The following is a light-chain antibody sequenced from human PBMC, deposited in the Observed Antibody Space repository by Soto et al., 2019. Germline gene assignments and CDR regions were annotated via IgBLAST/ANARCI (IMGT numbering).Light chain of an antibody. CDR1: QSVSSN. CDR2: GAS. Sequence: EIVMTQSPATLSVSPGERATLSCRASQSVSSNLAWYQQKPGHAPRLLIYGASTRATGIPARFSGSGYGTEFTLTISSLQSEYFAVYYCQQYNNWPPYTFGQGTKLEIK. V-gene: IGKV3-15*01. J-gene: IGKJ2*01. CDR3: QQYNNWPPYT.